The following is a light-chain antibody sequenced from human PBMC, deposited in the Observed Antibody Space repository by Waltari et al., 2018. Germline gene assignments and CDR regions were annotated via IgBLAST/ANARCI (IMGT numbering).Light chain of an antibody. J-gene: IGKJ1*01. CDR2: KAS. Sequence: DIQMTQSPSTLSASVGARVTITCRARPSTWLVWYQQKPGKAPKLLIYKASTLESGVPSRFSGTGSGTEFTLTISSLQPDDSATYYCQQYNNWRTFGQGTKVEIK. V-gene: IGKV1-5*03. CDR3: QQYNNWRT. CDR1: PSTW.